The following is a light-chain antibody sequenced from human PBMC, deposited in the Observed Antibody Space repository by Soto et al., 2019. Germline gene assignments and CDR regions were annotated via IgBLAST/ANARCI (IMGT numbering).Light chain of an antibody. V-gene: IGLV2-8*01. CDR3: LSLVGSKGKV. Sequence: QSVLTQPPSASESPGQSVTISCSGTSSDVAAYHYVYWYQHHPGRAPKLLIYEVDKRPPGVPGRFTGSKSGNTASLTVSGIQADNESNYYCLSLVGSKGKVLGTGTKVTVL. CDR2: EVD. CDR1: SSDVAAYHY. J-gene: IGLJ1*01.